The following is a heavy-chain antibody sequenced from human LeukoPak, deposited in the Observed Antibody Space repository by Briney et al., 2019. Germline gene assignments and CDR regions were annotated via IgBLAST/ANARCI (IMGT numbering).Heavy chain of an antibody. CDR3: ARLSSRSGYSYGYWFDY. CDR2: IYYSGST. V-gene: IGHV4-59*01. CDR1: GGSISSYY. Sequence: SETLSLTCTVSGGSISSYYWSWIRQPPGKGLEWIGFIYYSGSTNYNPSLKSRVTISVDTSKNQFSLKLSSVTAADTAVYYCARLSSRSGYSYGYWFDYWGQGTLVTVSS. D-gene: IGHD5-18*01. J-gene: IGHJ4*02.